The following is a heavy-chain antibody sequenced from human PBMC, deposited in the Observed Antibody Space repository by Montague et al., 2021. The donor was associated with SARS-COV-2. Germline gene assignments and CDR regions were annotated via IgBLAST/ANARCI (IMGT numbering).Heavy chain of an antibody. CDR3: ARGALSYDSSGHYSYSFDN. CDR2: FYIGGGN. J-gene: IGHJ4*01. D-gene: IGHD3-22*01. Sequence: SETLSLTCTVSGGSISSYYSNWVRQSAGNGLEWIGRFYIGGGNNSDPSLKSRVTTSEDTSRNQCYLKLSAVTAADTAEYYCARGALSYDSSGHYSYSFDNWGQGTLVTVSS. CDR1: GGSISSYY. V-gene: IGHV4-4*07.